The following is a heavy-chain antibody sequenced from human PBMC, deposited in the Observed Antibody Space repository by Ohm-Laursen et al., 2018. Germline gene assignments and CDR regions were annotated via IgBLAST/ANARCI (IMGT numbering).Heavy chain of an antibody. D-gene: IGHD2-2*01. CDR2: IYYSGST. CDR3: ARQGYCSSTSCYHRWFDP. J-gene: IGHJ5*02. CDR1: GGSISSSSYY. V-gene: IGHV4-39*01. Sequence: SETLSLTCTVSGGSISSSSYYWGWIRQPPGKGLEWIGSIYYSGSTYYNPSLKSRVTISVDTSKNQFSLKLSSVTAADTAVYYCARQGYCSSTSCYHRWFDPWGQGTLVTVSS.